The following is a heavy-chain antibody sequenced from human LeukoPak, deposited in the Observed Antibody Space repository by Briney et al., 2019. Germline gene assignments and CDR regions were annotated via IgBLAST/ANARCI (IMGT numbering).Heavy chain of an antibody. V-gene: IGHV3-21*01. CDR3: AELGITMIGGV. Sequence: PGGSLRLSCAASGFTFSGYSLNWVRQAPGKGLEWVSSISNSSSFIYYADSVKGRFTISRDNAKNSLYLQMNSLRAEDTAVYYCAELGITMIGGVWGKGTTVTISS. J-gene: IGHJ6*04. D-gene: IGHD3-10*02. CDR2: ISNSSSFI. CDR1: GFTFSGYS.